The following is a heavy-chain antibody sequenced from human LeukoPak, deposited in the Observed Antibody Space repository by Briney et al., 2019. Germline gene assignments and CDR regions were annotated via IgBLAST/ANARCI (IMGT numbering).Heavy chain of an antibody. D-gene: IGHD3-3*01. Sequence: PGGSLRLSCAASGFTFSSYAVSWVRQAPGKGLEWVSGISGSGGSTYYADSVKGRFTISRDNSKNALYVQMNSLRAEDTALYYCAKGLNFWLTPIAFHIWGQGTKVTVSS. V-gene: IGHV3-23*01. CDR3: AKGLNFWLTPIAFHI. CDR1: GFTFSSYA. CDR2: ISGSGGST. J-gene: IGHJ3*02.